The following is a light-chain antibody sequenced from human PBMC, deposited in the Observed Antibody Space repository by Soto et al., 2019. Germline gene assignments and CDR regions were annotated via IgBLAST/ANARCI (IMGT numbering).Light chain of an antibody. CDR1: SSDVGAYYS. CDR2: GVT. CDR3: SSYTSCSSHYF. J-gene: IGLJ1*01. Sequence: QSALTQPASVSGSPGQSITISCTGTSSDVGAYYSVSWYQHHSGKAPKLIIYGVTNRPSGVYNRFSVSKSGNTAALTISGLQAEDEADYHCSSYTSCSSHYFFGTGTKGTVL. V-gene: IGLV2-14*01.